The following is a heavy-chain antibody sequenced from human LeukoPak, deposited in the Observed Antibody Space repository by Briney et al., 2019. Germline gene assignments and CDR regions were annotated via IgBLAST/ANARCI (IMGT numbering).Heavy chain of an antibody. CDR1: GGSISSSSYY. Sequence: SETLSLTCAVSGGSISSSSYYWGWIRQPPGKGLEWIGSIYYSGSTYYNPSLKSRVTISVDTSKNQFSLKLSSVTVADTAVYYCANLRIVGATTFDYWGQGTLVTVSS. CDR3: ANLRIVGATTFDY. CDR2: IYYSGST. V-gene: IGHV4-39*01. D-gene: IGHD1-26*01. J-gene: IGHJ4*02.